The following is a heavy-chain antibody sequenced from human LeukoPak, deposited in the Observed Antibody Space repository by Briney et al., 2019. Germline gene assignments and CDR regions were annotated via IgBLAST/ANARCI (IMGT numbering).Heavy chain of an antibody. D-gene: IGHD3-22*01. J-gene: IGHJ4*02. V-gene: IGHV4-39*01. CDR1: GVAFTGGTDY. CDR2: MYYSGST. CDR3: ARHYYDNTGYYSLDY. Sequence: SGTLCLSCDVSGVAFTGGTDYWAWIRQRPGKGLEWVVSMYYSGSTYYNPSLNSRATTSVDTSKNQFSLKMSSMPAAQTANYFCARHYYDNTGYYSLDYWGQGTLVTVSS.